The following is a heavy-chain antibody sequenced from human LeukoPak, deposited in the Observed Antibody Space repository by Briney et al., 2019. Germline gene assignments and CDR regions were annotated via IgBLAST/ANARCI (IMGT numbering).Heavy chain of an antibody. D-gene: IGHD2-2*01. Sequence: SETLSLTCAVYGGSFSGYYWSWIRQPPGKGLEWIGEINHSGSTNYNPSLKSRVTISVDTSKNQFSLKLSSVTAADTAVYYCARGPYCSSTSCYDDYYMDVWGKGTTVTVSS. V-gene: IGHV4-34*01. CDR1: GGSFSGYY. CDR2: INHSGST. CDR3: ARGPYCSSTSCYDDYYMDV. J-gene: IGHJ6*03.